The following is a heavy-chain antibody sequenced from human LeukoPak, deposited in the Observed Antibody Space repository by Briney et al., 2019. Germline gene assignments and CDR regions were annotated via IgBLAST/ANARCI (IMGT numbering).Heavy chain of an antibody. D-gene: IGHD5-12*01. Sequence: QPGGSLPLSCTVSGFTFDRYMMNWVRQAPGKGLEWLAYISSDSGVIYYADSVRGRFTISRENAQKSLYLEMKSLRVEDTARYYCVREVAYWGQGALVTVSS. CDR2: ISSDSGVI. CDR3: VREVAY. V-gene: IGHV3-48*01. J-gene: IGHJ4*02. CDR1: GFTFDRYM.